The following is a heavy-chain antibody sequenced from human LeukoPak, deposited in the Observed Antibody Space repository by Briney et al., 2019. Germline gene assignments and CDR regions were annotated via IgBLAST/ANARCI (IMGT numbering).Heavy chain of an antibody. CDR2: ISWNSGTR. V-gene: IGHV3-9*01. Sequence: GGSLRLSCAGSGFNFNNYAMHWVRHAPGKGLEWLSGISWNSGTRGYADSVKGRFTISRDNAKNSLYLQMNSLRPDDTAFYYCAKATGDWYFDLWGRGTLVTVSS. D-gene: IGHD7-27*01. CDR1: GFNFNNYA. CDR3: AKATGDWYFDL. J-gene: IGHJ2*01.